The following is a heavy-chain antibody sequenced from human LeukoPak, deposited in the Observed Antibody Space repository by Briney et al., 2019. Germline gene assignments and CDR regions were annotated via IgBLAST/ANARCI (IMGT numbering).Heavy chain of an antibody. CDR1: GGSISSYY. J-gene: IGHJ3*02. CDR3: ARDVVVTSSPDAFDI. D-gene: IGHD2-21*02. V-gene: IGHV4-59*12. Sequence: PSETLSLTCTVSGGSISSYYWSWIRQPPGKGLEWIGYIYYSGSTNYNPSLKRRVSISVDTSNNQFSLRLSSVTAADTAVYYCARDVVVTSSPDAFDIWGQGTMVSVSS. CDR2: IYYSGST.